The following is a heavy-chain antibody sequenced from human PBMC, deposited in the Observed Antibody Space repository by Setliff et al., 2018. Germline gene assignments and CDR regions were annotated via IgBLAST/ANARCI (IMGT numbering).Heavy chain of an antibody. CDR3: ARVPNFWSGYLDY. CDR2: INHSGST. J-gene: IGHJ4*02. D-gene: IGHD3-3*01. Sequence: SETLSLTCAVYGGSFSGYYWSWIRQPPGKGLEWLGEINHSGSTNCNPSLKSRVTISVDTSKNQFSLRLSSVTAADTAVYYCARVPNFWSGYLDYWGQGTLVTVSS. CDR1: GGSFSGYY. V-gene: IGHV4-34*01.